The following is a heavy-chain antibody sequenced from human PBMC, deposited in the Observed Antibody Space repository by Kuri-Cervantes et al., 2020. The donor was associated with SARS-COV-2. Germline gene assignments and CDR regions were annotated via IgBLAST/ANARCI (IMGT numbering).Heavy chain of an antibody. V-gene: IGHV1-69*13. CDR3: ARGGSGYYYYYYCGMDV. CDR2: IIPIFGTA. Sequence: SVKVSCKASGGTFSSYAISWVRQAPGQGLEWMGGIIPIFGTANYAQKFQGRVTITADESTSTAYMELSSLRSEDTAVYYCARGGSGYYYYYYCGMDVWGQGTTVTVSS. CDR1: GGTFSSYA. J-gene: IGHJ6*02. D-gene: IGHD3-3*01.